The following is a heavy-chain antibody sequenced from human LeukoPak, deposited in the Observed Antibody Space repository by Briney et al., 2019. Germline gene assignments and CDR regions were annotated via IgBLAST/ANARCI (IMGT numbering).Heavy chain of an antibody. CDR2: TYYRSKWYN. D-gene: IGHD1-26*01. V-gene: IGHV6-1*01. CDR1: GDSVSGNSAA. Sequence: SQTLSLTCAISGDSVSGNSAAWNWIRQSPSRGLEWLGRTYYRSKWYNDYAVSVKGRITINPDTSKNQFSLQLNSVTPEDTAVYYCARGEARNYYYGMDVWGQGTTVTVSS. J-gene: IGHJ6*02. CDR3: ARGEARNYYYGMDV.